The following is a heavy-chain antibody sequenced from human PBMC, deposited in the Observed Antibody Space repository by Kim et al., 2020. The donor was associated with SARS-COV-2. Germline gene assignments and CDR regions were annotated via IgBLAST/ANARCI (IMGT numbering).Heavy chain of an antibody. Sequence: SETLSLTCTVSGDSITDTKYYWSWIRQSPGKELEWIGSFYHGGSIYYNPSLESRVTISGDTSKNQFSMRLNSVTAVDTARYYCARQSPSAWAFDRWGQGTLVTVSS. CDR3: ARQSPSAWAFDR. D-gene: IGHD6-19*01. CDR2: FYHGGSI. CDR1: GDSITDTKYY. V-gene: IGHV4-39*01. J-gene: IGHJ4*02.